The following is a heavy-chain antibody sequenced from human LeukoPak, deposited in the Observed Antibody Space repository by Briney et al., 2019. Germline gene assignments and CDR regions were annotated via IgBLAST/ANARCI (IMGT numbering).Heavy chain of an antibody. V-gene: IGHV3-7*01. D-gene: IGHD1-26*01. J-gene: IGHJ4*02. CDR2: MNQDGSEK. Sequence: GGSLTLSCADSGFTFSNYWMSWVRQAPGKGLEWVANMNQDGSEKYYVDSVKGRFTISRDNAKNSLYLQMNSPRAEDTAVYCCARESHATFDYWGQGTLVIVSS. CDR1: GFTFSNYW. CDR3: ARESHATFDY.